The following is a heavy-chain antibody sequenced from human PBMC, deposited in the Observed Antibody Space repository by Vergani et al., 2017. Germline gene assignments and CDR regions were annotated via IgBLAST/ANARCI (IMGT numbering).Heavy chain of an antibody. CDR2: IIPIFGTA. J-gene: IGHJ5*02. CDR1: GGTFSSYA. D-gene: IGHD3-9*01. Sequence: QVQLVQSGAEVKKPGSSVKVSCKASGGTFSSYAISWVRQAPGQGLEWMGRIIPIFGTANYAQKFQGRVTITADESTSTAYMELSSLRSEDTAVYYCAGARYDILTGYYPNWFDPWGQGTLVTVSS. CDR3: AGARYDILTGYYPNWFDP. V-gene: IGHV1-69*13.